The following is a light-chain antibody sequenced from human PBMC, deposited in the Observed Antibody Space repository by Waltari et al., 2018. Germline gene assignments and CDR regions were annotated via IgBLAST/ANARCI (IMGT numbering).Light chain of an antibody. J-gene: IGKJ1*01. CDR1: QSVSRA. CDR3: QHYVRLPAT. CDR2: GAS. V-gene: IGKV3-20*01. Sequence: DIVMTQSPGNLSLSPGERATLSCRASQSVSRALAWYQQKPGQAPRLLISGASNRATGNPDRFSGSGSGTDFSLTISSLEPEDVAVYYCQHYVRLPATFGQGTKVEIK.